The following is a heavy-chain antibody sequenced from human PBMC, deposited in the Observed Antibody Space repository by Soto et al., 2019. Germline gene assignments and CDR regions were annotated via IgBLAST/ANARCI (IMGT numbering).Heavy chain of an antibody. J-gene: IGHJ5*02. CDR3: ARDPHEYWTSYWFDP. CDR1: GYNFNIHG. CDR2: ISAYDGKT. V-gene: IGHV1-18*01. Sequence: QVQLVQSGAEVKKPGASVKVSCKAPGYNFNIHGINWVRQASGQGLELMGWISAYDGKTTYAEKFQGRVTMTTDASTSTAYMELRSLRSDDTAVYYCARDPHEYWTSYWFDPWGQGTLVTVSS. D-gene: IGHD3-3*01.